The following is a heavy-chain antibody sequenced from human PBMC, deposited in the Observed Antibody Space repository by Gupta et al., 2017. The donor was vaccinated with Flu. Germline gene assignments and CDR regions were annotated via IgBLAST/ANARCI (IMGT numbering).Heavy chain of an antibody. CDR2: MSSDGST. CDR3: AKDRGKRFGEDYIYYGMDV. J-gene: IGHJ6*02. V-gene: IGHV3-53*04. CDR1: GFTVSTNY. Sequence: EIQLVESGGGLVQPGGSLKLSCVASGFTVSTNYMSWVRQAPGKGLEWVSVMSSDGSTYYADPVKGRFTSSRHNSRSALYLQMNSLRPEDTAVYYCAKDRGKRFGEDYIYYGMDVWGQGTTVTVSS. D-gene: IGHD3-10*01.